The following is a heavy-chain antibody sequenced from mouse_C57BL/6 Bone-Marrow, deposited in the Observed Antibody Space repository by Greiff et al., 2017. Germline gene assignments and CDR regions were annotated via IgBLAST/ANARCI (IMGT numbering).Heavy chain of an antibody. CDR2: IDPENGDT. D-gene: IGHD2-3*01. V-gene: IGHV14-4*01. J-gene: IGHJ4*01. CDR1: GFNIKDDY. CDR3: TTRGWLEAMDY. Sequence: VQLQQSGAELVRPGASVKLSCTASGFNIKDDYMHWVKQRPEQGLEWIGWIDPENGDTEYASKFQGKATITADTSSNTAYLQLSSLTSEDTAVYYCTTRGWLEAMDYWGQGTSVTGSS.